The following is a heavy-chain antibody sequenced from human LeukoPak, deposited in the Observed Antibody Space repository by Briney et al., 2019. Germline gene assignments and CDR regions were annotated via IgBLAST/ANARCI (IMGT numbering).Heavy chain of an antibody. Sequence: GGSLRLSCAASGFTSSSYWMSWVRQAPGKGLEWVANIKQDGGEKYYVDSVKGRFTISRDNAKNSLYLQMNSLMAEDTALYYCARDGGWYKRGLDYFYYYMDVWGKGTTVTVSS. J-gene: IGHJ6*03. CDR1: GFTSSSYW. CDR2: IKQDGGEK. CDR3: ARDGGWYKRGLDYFYYYMDV. D-gene: IGHD6-19*01. V-gene: IGHV3-7*03.